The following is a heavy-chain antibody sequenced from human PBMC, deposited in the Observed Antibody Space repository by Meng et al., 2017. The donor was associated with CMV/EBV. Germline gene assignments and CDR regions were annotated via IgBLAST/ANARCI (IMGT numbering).Heavy chain of an antibody. V-gene: IGHV1-2*06. CDR3: TRSWIDSFTPDFDY. J-gene: IGHJ4*02. Sequence: QGQLVEFGCEVKKPGASVKVSCKASGYSFIGHYIHWVRQAPGQGLEWMGRINPNSAGTNYVEKFQGRVTMTRDTPNNIVYMELTRLTSDDTAVYYCTRSWIDSFTPDFDYWGQGTLVTVSS. CDR1: GYSFIGHY. CDR2: INPNSAGT. D-gene: IGHD2-2*03.